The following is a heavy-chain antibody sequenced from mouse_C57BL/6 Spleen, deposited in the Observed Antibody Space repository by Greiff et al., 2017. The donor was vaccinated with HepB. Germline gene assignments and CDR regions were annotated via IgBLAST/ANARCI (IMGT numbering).Heavy chain of an antibody. Sequence: EVQLQQSGPELVKPGASVKISCKASGYTFTDYYMNWVKQSHGKSLEWIGDINPNNGGTSYNQKFKGKATLTVDKSSSTAYMELRILTSEDSAVYYWASLTYSPLADWGQGTLVTVSA. CDR1: GYTFTDYY. V-gene: IGHV1-26*01. D-gene: IGHD1-1*01. CDR3: ASLTYSPLAD. J-gene: IGHJ3*01. CDR2: INPNNGGT.